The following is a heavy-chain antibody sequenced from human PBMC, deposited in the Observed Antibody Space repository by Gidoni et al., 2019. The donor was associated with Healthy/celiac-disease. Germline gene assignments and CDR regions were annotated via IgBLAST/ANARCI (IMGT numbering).Heavy chain of an antibody. CDR3: AREGATTLEGFDY. J-gene: IGHJ4*02. Sequence: EVQLVESGGGLVKPGGSLRLSWAASGSTCSSYSMNWVRQAPGKGLECVSSISSSSSYIYYADSVKGRFTISRDNAKNSLYLQMNSLRAEDTAVYYCAREGATTLEGFDYWGQGTLVTVSS. CDR2: ISSSSSYI. D-gene: IGHD5-12*01. V-gene: IGHV3-21*01. CDR1: GSTCSSYS.